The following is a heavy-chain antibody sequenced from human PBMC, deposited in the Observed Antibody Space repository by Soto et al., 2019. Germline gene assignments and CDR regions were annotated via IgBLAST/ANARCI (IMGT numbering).Heavy chain of an antibody. D-gene: IGHD5-18*01. CDR3: AKDIGGYTYGYSDYYYGMDV. V-gene: IGHV3-33*06. CDR2: IWYDGSNK. Sequence: GGSLRLSCAASGFTFSSYGMHWVRQAPGKGLEWVAVIWYDGSNKYYADSVKGRFTISRDNSKNTLYLQMNSLRAEDTALYYCAKDIGGYTYGYSDYYYGMDVWGQGTTVTVSS. J-gene: IGHJ6*02. CDR1: GFTFSSYG.